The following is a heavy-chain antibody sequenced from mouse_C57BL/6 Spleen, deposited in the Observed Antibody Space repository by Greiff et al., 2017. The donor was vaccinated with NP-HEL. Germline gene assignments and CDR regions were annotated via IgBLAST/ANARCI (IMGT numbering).Heavy chain of an antibody. Sequence: EVQLVESEGGLVQPGSSMKLSCTASGFTFSDYYMAWVRQVPEKGLEWVANINYDGSSTYYLDSLKSRFIISRDNAKNILYLQMSSLKSEDTATYYCARGGGGMDYWGQGTSVTVSS. CDR2: INYDGSST. CDR3: ARGGGGMDY. V-gene: IGHV5-16*01. CDR1: GFTFSDYY. J-gene: IGHJ4*01.